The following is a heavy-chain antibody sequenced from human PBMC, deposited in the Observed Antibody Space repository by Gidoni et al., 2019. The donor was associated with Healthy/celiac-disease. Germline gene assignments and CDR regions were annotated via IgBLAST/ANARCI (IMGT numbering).Heavy chain of an antibody. CDR3: AKGDYGDYVFDY. D-gene: IGHD4-17*01. CDR1: GFTFDDYA. Sequence: EVQLVESGGGLVQPGRSLRLSCAASGFTFDDYAMHWVRQAPGKGLEWVSGISWNSGSIGYADSVKGRFTISRDNAKNSLYLQMNSLRAEDTALYYCAKGDYGDYVFDYWGQGTLVTVSS. V-gene: IGHV3-9*01. J-gene: IGHJ4*02. CDR2: ISWNSGSI.